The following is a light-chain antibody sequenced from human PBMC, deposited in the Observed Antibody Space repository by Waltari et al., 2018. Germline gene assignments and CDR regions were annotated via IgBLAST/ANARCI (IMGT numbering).Light chain of an antibody. CDR2: DAS. V-gene: IGKV1-5*01. CDR3: QQYNSLWT. J-gene: IGKJ1*01. CDR1: QSISSW. Sequence: DIQMTQSPSTLSASVGDRVTITCRASQSISSWLACYQQQPGEAPKLLIYDASSVESGVPSRFSRSGSGTEFTLTISSLQPDDFATYYCQQYNSLWTFGQGTKVEIK.